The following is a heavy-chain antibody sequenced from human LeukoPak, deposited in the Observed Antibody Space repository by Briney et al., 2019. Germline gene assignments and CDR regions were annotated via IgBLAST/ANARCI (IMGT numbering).Heavy chain of an antibody. D-gene: IGHD2-2*01. CDR1: GGTFSSYA. Sequence: SVKVSCKASGGTFSSYAISWVRQAPGQGLEWMGRIIPILGIANNAQKFQGRVTITADKSTSTAYTELSSLRSEDTAVYYCAREGVPAAMPEPIFDYWGQGTLVTVSS. V-gene: IGHV1-69*04. CDR2: IIPILGIA. J-gene: IGHJ4*02. CDR3: AREGVPAAMPEPIFDY.